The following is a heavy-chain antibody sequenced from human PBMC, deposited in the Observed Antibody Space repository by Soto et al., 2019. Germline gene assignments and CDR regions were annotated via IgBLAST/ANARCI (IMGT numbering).Heavy chain of an antibody. CDR3: ARDNCGGDCYSFFASGAFDI. Sequence: SETLSLTCTVSNGSISSAIYYWGWIRQPPGKGLEWIGSIYHSGSTYYNPFLQGRVTISVDTSKNQFSLKLSSVTAADTAVYYCARDNCGGDCYSFFASGAFDIWGQGTMVTVSS. V-gene: IGHV4-39*07. D-gene: IGHD2-21*02. CDR1: NGSISSAIYY. CDR2: IYHSGST. J-gene: IGHJ3*02.